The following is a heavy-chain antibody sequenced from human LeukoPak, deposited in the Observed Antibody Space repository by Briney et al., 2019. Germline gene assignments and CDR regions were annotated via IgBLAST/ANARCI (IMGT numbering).Heavy chain of an antibody. D-gene: IGHD2-2*01. CDR2: IYPSDSDT. J-gene: IGHJ4*02. CDR1: GYSFSTNW. Sequence: GESLKISCKGSGYSFSTNWIGWVRHKPGKGLEWMGVIYPSDSDTRYSPSFQGQVTISADKSISTAYLQWSSLKASDTAIYYCATLKQLPEYYFDYWGQGTLVTVSS. CDR3: ATLKQLPEYYFDY. V-gene: IGHV5-51*01.